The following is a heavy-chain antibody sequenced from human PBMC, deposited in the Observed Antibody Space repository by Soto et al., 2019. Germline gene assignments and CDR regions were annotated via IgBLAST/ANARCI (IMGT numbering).Heavy chain of an antibody. Sequence: SDPLSLTCALYGWSFGGYSLTLLRPPPGKGLEWIGEINHSGTTDYNPALKSRVTMSVDTSKNQFSLRVTSVTAADTAVYYCARARFDSWSHIYYGLDVWGQGTTVTVSS. V-gene: IGHV4-34*01. CDR3: ARARFDSWSHIYYGLDV. J-gene: IGHJ6*02. CDR1: GWSFGGYS. CDR2: INHSGTT. D-gene: IGHD3-3*01.